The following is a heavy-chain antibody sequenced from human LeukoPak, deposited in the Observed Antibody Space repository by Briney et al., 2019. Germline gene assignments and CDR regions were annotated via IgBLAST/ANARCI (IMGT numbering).Heavy chain of an antibody. CDR1: GGSISSYY. D-gene: IGHD2-2*01. V-gene: IGHV4-59*08. J-gene: IGHJ4*02. CDR2: IYYSGST. CDR3: ARHAPDIVVVTYYFDY. Sequence: PSETLSLICTVSGGSISSYYWSWIRQPPGKGLEWIGYIYYSGSTNYNPSLKSRVTISVDTSKNQFSLKLSSVTAADTAVYYCARHAPDIVVVTYYFDYWGQGTLVTVSS.